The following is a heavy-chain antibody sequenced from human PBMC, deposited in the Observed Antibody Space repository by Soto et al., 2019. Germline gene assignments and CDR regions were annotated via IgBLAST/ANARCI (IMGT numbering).Heavy chain of an antibody. J-gene: IGHJ3*02. CDR1: GGSFSGYY. CDR2: INHSGST. CDR3: ARADQEMATAPAFDI. Sequence: SETLSLTCAVYGGSFSGYYWSWIRQPPGKGLEWIGEINHSGSTNYNPSLKSRATISVDTSKNQFSLKLSSVTAADTAVYYCARADQEMATAPAFDIWGQGTMVTVSS. V-gene: IGHV4-34*01. D-gene: IGHD5-12*01.